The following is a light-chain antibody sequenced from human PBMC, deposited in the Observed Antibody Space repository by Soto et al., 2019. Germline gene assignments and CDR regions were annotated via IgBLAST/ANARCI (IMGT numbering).Light chain of an antibody. CDR1: SSDVGGYNY. V-gene: IGLV2-14*01. CDR3: SSYTSSITWV. CDR2: EVT. Sequence: QSALTQPASVSGSPGQSITISCTGTSSDVGGYNYVSWFQHHPGKAPKLIIYEVTNRPSGVSNRFSGSKSGNTASLTISGLQAEDEADYYCSSYTSSITWVFGGGTQLTVL. J-gene: IGLJ3*02.